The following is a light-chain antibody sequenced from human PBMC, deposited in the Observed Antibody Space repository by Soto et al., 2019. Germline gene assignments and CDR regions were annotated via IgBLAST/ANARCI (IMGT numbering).Light chain of an antibody. J-gene: IGKJ1*01. CDR3: QQYDKWPRT. CDR2: GAS. CDR1: QSVSNN. V-gene: IGKV3-15*01. Sequence: EIVLTQSPGTLSLSQGERATLSCRASQSVSNNYLAWYQQKPGQAPRLLIYGASARATGIPARFSGGGSGAEYTLTISSLQSEDFAVYYCQQYDKWPRTFGQGTKVDIK.